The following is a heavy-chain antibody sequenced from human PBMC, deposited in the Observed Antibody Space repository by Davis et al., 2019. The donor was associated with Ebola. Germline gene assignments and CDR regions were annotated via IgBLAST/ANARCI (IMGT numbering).Heavy chain of an antibody. CDR3: ARRGQGLVLGGGFDY. J-gene: IGHJ4*02. CDR1: GSPSSGYY. CDR2: INLRGST. D-gene: IGHD6-19*01. Sequence: SETLSLTCAVSGSPSSGYYCSWIRQLPGKGLEWIGEINLRGSTNYNPSLKSRVTISVDTSKNQFSLKLSSVTAADTAVYYCARRGQGLVLGGGFDYWGQGTLVTVSS. V-gene: IGHV4-34*01.